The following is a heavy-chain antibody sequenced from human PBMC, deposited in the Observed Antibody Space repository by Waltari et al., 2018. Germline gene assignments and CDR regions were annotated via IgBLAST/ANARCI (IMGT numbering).Heavy chain of an antibody. Sequence: EVQLVESGGGSVQPGGSLRLSCAASGFIFDHYWMHWVRQAPGRGLEWVSRINFDVNRITYADSVKGRFTISRDNAKNSLYLQMNSLRAEDTAVYYCATEPYSSSYYFDYWGQGTLVTVSS. D-gene: IGHD6-6*01. V-gene: IGHV3-74*03. J-gene: IGHJ4*02. CDR1: GFIFDHYW. CDR2: INFDVNRI. CDR3: ATEPYSSSYYFDY.